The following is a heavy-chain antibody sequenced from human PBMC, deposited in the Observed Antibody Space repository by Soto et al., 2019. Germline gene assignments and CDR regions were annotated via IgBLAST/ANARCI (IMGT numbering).Heavy chain of an antibody. CDR2: ISSSGSTI. V-gene: IGHV3-11*01. CDR1: GFTFSDYY. Sequence: GGSLRLSCAASGFTFSDYYMSWIRQAPGKGLEWVSYISSSGSTIYYADSVKGRFTISRDNAKNSLYLQMNSLRAEDTAVYYCARPSIAARYYMDVWGKGTTVTVSS. D-gene: IGHD6-6*01. CDR3: ARPSIAARYYMDV. J-gene: IGHJ6*03.